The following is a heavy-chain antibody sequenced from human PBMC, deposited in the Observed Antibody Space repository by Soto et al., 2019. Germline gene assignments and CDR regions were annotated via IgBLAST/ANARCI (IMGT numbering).Heavy chain of an antibody. CDR1: GYSFTSYW. D-gene: IGHD2-21*01. Sequence: GESLKISCKGSGYSFTSYWIGWVRQMPGKGLEWMGIIYPGDSDTRYSPSFQGQVTISADKSISTAYLQWSSLKASDTAMYYCASTLFSRDYYYYMDVWGKGTTVTVSS. J-gene: IGHJ6*03. CDR2: IYPGDSDT. CDR3: ASTLFSRDYYYYMDV. V-gene: IGHV5-51*01.